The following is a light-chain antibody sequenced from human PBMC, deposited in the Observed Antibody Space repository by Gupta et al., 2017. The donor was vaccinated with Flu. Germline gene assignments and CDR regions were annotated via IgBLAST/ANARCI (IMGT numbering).Light chain of an antibody. CDR1: SSDVGRSDS. J-gene: IGLJ1*01. V-gene: IGLV2-14*01. CDR2: DVT. CDR3: SSYTSGSTWEV. Sequence: QSALTQPASVSGSPGQSITISCSGTSSDVGRSDSVSWYQQHPDKAPKLIIFDVTNRPSGVYSRFSGYKSGNTASLTISGLQAEDETDYYCSSYTSGSTWEVVGTGTKVTVL.